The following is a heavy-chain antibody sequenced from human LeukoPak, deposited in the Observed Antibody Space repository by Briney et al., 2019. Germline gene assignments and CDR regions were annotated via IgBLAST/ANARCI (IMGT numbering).Heavy chain of an antibody. D-gene: IGHD1-20*01. CDR3: ARADNWNLYWYFDL. CDR2: IYYSGST. V-gene: IGHV4-39*07. CDR1: GGSISSSSYY. J-gene: IGHJ2*01. Sequence: KASETLSLTCTVSGGSISSSSYYWGWIRQPPGKGLEWIGSIYYSGSTYYNPSLKSRVTISVDRSKNQFSLNLSSVTAADTAVYYCARADNWNLYWYFDLWGRGTLVTVSS.